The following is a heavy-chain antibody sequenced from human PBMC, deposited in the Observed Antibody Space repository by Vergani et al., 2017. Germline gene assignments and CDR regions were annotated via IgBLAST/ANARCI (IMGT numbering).Heavy chain of an antibody. CDR2: IKQDGSEK. CDR1: GFTFSAAW. D-gene: IGHD3-3*01. V-gene: IGHV3-7*03. CDR3: AREGSLRGYYDFWSGYYNPSEPFDY. J-gene: IGHJ4*02. Sequence: EVQLVESGGGLVKPGGSLRLSCAASGFTFSAAWINWVRQAPGKGLEWGANIKQDGSEKYYVDVVKGRCTISRDNAKNSLYLQMNSLMAEDTAVYYCAREGSLRGYYDFWSGYYNPSEPFDYWGQGTLVTVSS.